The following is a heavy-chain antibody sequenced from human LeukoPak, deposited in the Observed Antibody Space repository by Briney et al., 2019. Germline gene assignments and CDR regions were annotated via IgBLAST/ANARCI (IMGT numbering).Heavy chain of an antibody. CDR2: ISGSGGST. V-gene: IGHV3-23*01. CDR3: ARAPCRGTSCYQFDS. D-gene: IGHD2-2*01. J-gene: IGHJ4*02. CDR1: GFTFTSYA. Sequence: GGSLRLSCAASGFTFTSYAMTWVRQAPGKGLQWVSAISGSGGSTYYADSVKGRFTVSRDNSKNTLYLQMNSLGAEDTAVYYCARAPCRGTSCYQFDSWGQGTLVTVSS.